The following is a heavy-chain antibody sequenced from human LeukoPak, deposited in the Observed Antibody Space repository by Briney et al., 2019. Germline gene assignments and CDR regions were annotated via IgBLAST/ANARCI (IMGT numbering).Heavy chain of an antibody. D-gene: IGHD4-17*01. J-gene: IGHJ4*02. V-gene: IGHV3-21*01. CDR3: ARRVTTFLH. CDR2: ISSTSSHI. Sequence: GGPLRLSCPASGFDCSIYTMNGVRQPPGRELEWVTTISSTSSHIYYEDSVKGRFTISRDNAQNSLYLRLNSLRAEDTGMYFCARRVTTFLHWGQGTPVTVSS. CDR1: GFDCSIYT.